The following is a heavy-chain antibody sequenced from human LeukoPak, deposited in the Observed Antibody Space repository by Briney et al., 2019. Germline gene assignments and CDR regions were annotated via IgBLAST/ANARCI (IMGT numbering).Heavy chain of an antibody. J-gene: IGHJ2*01. CDR1: GFTFSSYA. D-gene: IGHD1-26*01. Sequence: PGRSLRLSCAASGFTFSSYAMHWVRQAPGKGLEWVAVISYDGSKKYYADSVKGRFTISRDNSKNTLYLQMNSLRAEDTAVYYCANTEPSREVPSFWYSDLWGRGTLVTVSS. CDR2: ISYDGSKK. CDR3: ANTEPSREVPSFWYSDL. V-gene: IGHV3-30-3*01.